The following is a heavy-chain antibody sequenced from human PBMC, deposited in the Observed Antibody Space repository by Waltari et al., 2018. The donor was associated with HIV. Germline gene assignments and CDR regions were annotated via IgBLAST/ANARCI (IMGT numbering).Heavy chain of an antibody. V-gene: IGHV1-69*01. CDR2: IVPACGTA. CDR1: GGTFSSYA. CDR3: ARDHRGNKLLYGMDV. J-gene: IGHJ6*02. Sequence: QVQLVQSGAEVKKPGSSVRVSCKVSGGTFSSYAINWVRQAPRQGLEWMGGIVPACGTANDAERFQGRVTITADEYTSTAYMDLSSLRSEDTAMYFCARDHRGNKLLYGMDVWGQGTTVTV.